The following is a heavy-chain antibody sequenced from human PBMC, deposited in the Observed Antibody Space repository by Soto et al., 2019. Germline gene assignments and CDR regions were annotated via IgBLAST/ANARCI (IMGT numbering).Heavy chain of an antibody. CDR1: GFTFSSYA. CDR2: ISYDGSNK. D-gene: IGHD3-3*01. J-gene: IGHJ6*02. CDR3: AKDLVWSGYYRSLDYYGMDV. Sequence: GGSLRLSCAASGFTFSSYAMHWVRQAPGKGLEWVAVISYDGSNKYYADSVKGRFTISRDNSKNTLYLQMNSLRAEDTAVYYCAKDLVWSGYYRSLDYYGMDVWGQGTTVTVSS. V-gene: IGHV3-30*04.